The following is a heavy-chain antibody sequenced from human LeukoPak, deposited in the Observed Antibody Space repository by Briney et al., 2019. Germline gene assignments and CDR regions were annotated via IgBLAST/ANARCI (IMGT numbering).Heavy chain of an antibody. V-gene: IGHV3-74*01. Sequence: GGALRLSCAASGFTFSSYSMNWVRQAPGKGLVWVSRINSDGSSTSYADSVKGRFTISRDNAKNTLYPQMNSLRAEDTAVYYCARVGGGDFDYWGQGTLVTVSS. CDR2: INSDGSST. CDR1: GFTFSSYS. D-gene: IGHD3-3*01. CDR3: ARVGGGDFDY. J-gene: IGHJ4*02.